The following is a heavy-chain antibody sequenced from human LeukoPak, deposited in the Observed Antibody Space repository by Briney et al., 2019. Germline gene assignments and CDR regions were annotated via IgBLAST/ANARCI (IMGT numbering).Heavy chain of an antibody. V-gene: IGHV3-53*01. CDR2: IYSVGST. CDR1: RFTVSSNC. Sequence: GCYLRLSCAASRFTVSSNCMSWVGQGPGTGLDWVSVIYSVGSTYYADSVKGRFTISRDNSKNTLYLQMNSLRAEDTAVYYCASARPYYYDSSGYWLGYFDFWGQGTLVTVSS. J-gene: IGHJ4*02. CDR3: ASARPYYYDSSGYWLGYFDF. D-gene: IGHD3-22*01.